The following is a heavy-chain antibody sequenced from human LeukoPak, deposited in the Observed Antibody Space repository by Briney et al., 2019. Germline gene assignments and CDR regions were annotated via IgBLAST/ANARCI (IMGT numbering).Heavy chain of an antibody. V-gene: IGHV4-39*01. J-gene: IGHJ4*02. Sequence: SETLSLTCTVSGGSISSSSYYWGWIRQPPGKGLEWIGSIYYSGSTYYNPSLKSRVTISVDTSKNQFSLKLSSVTAADTAVYYCARGPNIVVVPAAGYYFDYWGQGTLVTVSS. CDR3: ARGPNIVVVPAAGYYFDY. CDR1: GGSISSSSYY. CDR2: IYYSGST. D-gene: IGHD2-2*01.